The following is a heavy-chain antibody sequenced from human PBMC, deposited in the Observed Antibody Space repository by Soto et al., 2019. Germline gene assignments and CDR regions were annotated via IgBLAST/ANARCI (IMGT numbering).Heavy chain of an antibody. D-gene: IGHD5-18*01. V-gene: IGHV3-33*01. CDR1: GFTFSGYG. CDR3: ARTAVTPYYFDY. J-gene: IGHJ4*02. Sequence: QVQLVESGGGVVQPGRSLRLSCAASGFTFSGYGMHWVRQAPGKGLEWVAVIWYDGSNKYYADSVKGRFTISRDNSTNTLYLQMNSLRAEDTAVYYCARTAVTPYYFDYWGQGTLVTVSS. CDR2: IWYDGSNK.